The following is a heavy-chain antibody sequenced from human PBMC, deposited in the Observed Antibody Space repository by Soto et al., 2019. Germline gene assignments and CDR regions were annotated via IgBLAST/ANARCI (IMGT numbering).Heavy chain of an antibody. CDR1: GGTFSSYA. Sequence: QVQLVQSGAEVKKPGSSVKVSCKASGGTFSSYAISWVRQAPGQGLEWMGGIIPIFGTANYAQKFQGRVTITAXXSXSXXYMELSSLRSEDTAVYYCARDHNWNYGVGYNWFDPWGQGTLVTVSS. J-gene: IGHJ5*02. CDR2: IIPIFGTA. V-gene: IGHV1-69*12. D-gene: IGHD1-7*01. CDR3: ARDHNWNYGVGYNWFDP.